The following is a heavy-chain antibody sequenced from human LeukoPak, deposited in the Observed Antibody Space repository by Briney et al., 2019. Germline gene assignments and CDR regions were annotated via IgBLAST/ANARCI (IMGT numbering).Heavy chain of an antibody. CDR2: VHYSRTT. CDR1: SGSISNYY. CDR3: ATSIGPYGSKNGFDV. Sequence: SQTLSLTCTVSSGSISNYYWTWIRRSPGKGLEWIGNVHYSRTTNYTTSLKSRVSISLDTSRNHFSLTLTSVTAADTAVYYCATSIGPYGSKNGFDVWGQGTMVTVSS. D-gene: IGHD1-26*01. V-gene: IGHV4-59*08. J-gene: IGHJ3*01.